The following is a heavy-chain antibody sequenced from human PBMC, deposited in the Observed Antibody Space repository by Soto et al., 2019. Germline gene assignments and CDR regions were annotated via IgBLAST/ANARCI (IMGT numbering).Heavy chain of an antibody. Sequence: PGGSLRLSCAASGFTFSSYSMNWVRQAPGQGLEWVADIRGNGSKKYYADSVTGRFSISRDNSKNTLYLQVDSLRVEDTAVYYCVRGYYNYMDVWGEGTTVTVSS. CDR2: IRGNGSKK. J-gene: IGHJ6*03. CDR1: GFTFSSYS. CDR3: VRGYYNYMDV. V-gene: IGHV3-33*08.